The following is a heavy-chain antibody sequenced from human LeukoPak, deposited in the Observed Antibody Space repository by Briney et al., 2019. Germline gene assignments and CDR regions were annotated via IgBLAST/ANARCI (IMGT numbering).Heavy chain of an antibody. Sequence: KTPETLSLTCTVSGGSISSYYWSWIRQPAGKGLEWIGRIYSSGSTNYNPSLKSRVTISVDKSKNQFSLKLSSVTAADTAVYYCARGYDFWSGPDWYFDLWGRGTLVAVSS. V-gene: IGHV4-4*07. CDR2: IYSSGST. CDR1: GGSISSYY. D-gene: IGHD3-3*01. J-gene: IGHJ2*01. CDR3: ARGYDFWSGPDWYFDL.